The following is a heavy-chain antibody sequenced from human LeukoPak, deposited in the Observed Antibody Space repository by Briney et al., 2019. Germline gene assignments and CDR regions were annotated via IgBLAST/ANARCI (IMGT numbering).Heavy chain of an antibody. CDR2: ISGSGGST. CDR1: GFTFSSYA. D-gene: IGHD3-3*01. V-gene: IGHV3-23*01. Sequence: GGSLRLSCAASGFTFSSYAMSWVRQAPGKGLEWVSAISGSGGSTYYADSVKGRFTISRDNSKNTLYLQMNSLRAEDTAVYYCAKIMRVLRFLEWLLPIDYWGQGTLVTVPS. CDR3: AKIMRVLRFLEWLLPIDY. J-gene: IGHJ4*02.